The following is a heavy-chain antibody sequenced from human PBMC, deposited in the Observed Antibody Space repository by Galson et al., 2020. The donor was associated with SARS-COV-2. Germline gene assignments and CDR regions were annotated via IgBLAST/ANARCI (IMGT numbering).Heavy chain of an antibody. CDR1: GFTFSSYS. D-gene: IGHD6-19*01. CDR3: ARVGGYGSGWYVDYYYYGMDV. CDR2: ISSSSSYI. J-gene: IGHJ6*02. Sequence: GGSLRLSCAASGFTFSSYSMNWVRQAPGKGLEWVSSISSSSSYIYYADSVKGRFTISRDNAKNSLYLQMNSLRAEDTAVYYCARVGGYGSGWYVDYYYYGMDVWGQGTTVTVSS. V-gene: IGHV3-21*01.